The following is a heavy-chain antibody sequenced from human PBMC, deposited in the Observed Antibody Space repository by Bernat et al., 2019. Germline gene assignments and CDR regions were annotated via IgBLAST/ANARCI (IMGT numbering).Heavy chain of an antibody. J-gene: IGHJ4*02. Sequence: QVQLVQSGAEVKKPGASVKVSCKASGYTFTSYGISWVRQAPGQGLEWMGWISAYNGNTNYAQKLQGRVTMTTDTSTSTAYMELRSLRSDDTAVNYCARDIRLINDCGDYFLFDYWGQGTLVTVSS. D-gene: IGHD4-17*01. CDR3: ARDIRLINDCGDYFLFDY. CDR2: ISAYNGNT. V-gene: IGHV1-18*01. CDR1: GYTFTSYG.